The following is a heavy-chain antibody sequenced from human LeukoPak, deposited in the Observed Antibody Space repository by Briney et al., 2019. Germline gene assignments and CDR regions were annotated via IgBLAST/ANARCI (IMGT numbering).Heavy chain of an antibody. CDR2: ISGSGGST. D-gene: IGHD3-3*01. Sequence: PGGSQRLSCAASGFTFSSYAMSWVRQAPGKGLEWVSAISGSGGSTYYADSVKGRFTISRDNSKNTLYLQMNSLRAEDTAVYYCAKNLEPDYDFWSGYSPTFDYWGQGTLVTVSS. V-gene: IGHV3-23*01. J-gene: IGHJ4*02. CDR1: GFTFSSYA. CDR3: AKNLEPDYDFWSGYSPTFDY.